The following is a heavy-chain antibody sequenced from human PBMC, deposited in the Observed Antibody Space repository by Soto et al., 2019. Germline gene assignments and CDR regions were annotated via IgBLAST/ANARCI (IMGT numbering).Heavy chain of an antibody. CDR1: GFTFSSYA. D-gene: IGHD4-4*01. J-gene: IGHJ6*02. CDR3: ARDYTHYGMDV. V-gene: IGHV3-30-3*01. CDR2: ISYDGSNK. Sequence: PVGSLRLSCAASGFTFSSYAMHWVRQAPGKGLEWVAVISYDGSNKYYADSVKGRFTISRDNSENTLYLQMNSLRAEDTAVYYCARDYTHYGMDVWGQGTTVTVSS.